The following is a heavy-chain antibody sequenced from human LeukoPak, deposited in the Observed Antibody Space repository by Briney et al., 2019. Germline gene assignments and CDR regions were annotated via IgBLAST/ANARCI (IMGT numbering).Heavy chain of an antibody. V-gene: IGHV3-30*02. J-gene: IGHJ4*02. CDR3: AKDNPQVLEWSAPDY. D-gene: IGHD3-3*01. CDR2: IRYDGNNK. CDR1: GFTFSSYG. Sequence: GGSLRLSCTASGFTFSSYGMHWVRQAPGKGLEWVAFIRYDGNNKYYADSVKGRFTVSRDNSKNTLYLQMNSLRAEDTAVYYCAKDNPQVLEWSAPDYWGQGTLVTVSS.